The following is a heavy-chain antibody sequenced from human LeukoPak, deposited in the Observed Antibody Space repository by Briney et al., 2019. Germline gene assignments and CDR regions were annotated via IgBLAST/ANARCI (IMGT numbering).Heavy chain of an antibody. D-gene: IGHD6-13*01. V-gene: IGHV5-51*01. CDR1: GYSFTSYR. Sequence: GESLKISCKGSGYSFTSYRIGWVRQMPGKGLEWMGIIYPGDSDTRYSPSFQGQVTISADKSISTAYLQWSSLKASDTAMYYCARNAAGMYYYYYGMDVWGQGTTVTVSS. J-gene: IGHJ6*02. CDR2: IYPGDSDT. CDR3: ARNAAGMYYYYYGMDV.